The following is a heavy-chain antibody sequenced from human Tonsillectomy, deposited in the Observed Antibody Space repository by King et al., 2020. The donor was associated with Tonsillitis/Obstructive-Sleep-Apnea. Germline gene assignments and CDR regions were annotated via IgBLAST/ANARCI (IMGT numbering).Heavy chain of an antibody. CDR3: ARALAVAGTGGLY. D-gene: IGHD6-19*01. V-gene: IGHV3-74*01. Sequence: DVQLVESGGGLVQPGGSLRLSCVASGFTFSSYWMHWVRQVPGKGLVWVSRIISDGSSTSYADSVKGRFTISRDNAKNTLYLQMNSLRAEDTAVYYCARALAVAGTGGLYRGQGTLVTVSS. J-gene: IGHJ4*02. CDR2: IISDGSST. CDR1: GFTFSSYW.